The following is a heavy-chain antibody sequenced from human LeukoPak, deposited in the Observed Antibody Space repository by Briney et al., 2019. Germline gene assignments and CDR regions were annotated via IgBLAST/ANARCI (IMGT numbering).Heavy chain of an antibody. V-gene: IGHV3-66*01. D-gene: IGHD6-13*01. CDR3: ARDGSSWTVLGAFDI. J-gene: IGHJ3*02. CDR2: IYSGGST. CDR1: GFTFSDEY. Sequence: PGGSLRLSCAASGFTFSDEYMSWLRQAPGKGLEWVSVIYSGGSTYYADSVKGRFTISRDNAKNSLYLQMNSLRAEDTAVYYCARDGSSWTVLGAFDIWGQGTMVTVSS.